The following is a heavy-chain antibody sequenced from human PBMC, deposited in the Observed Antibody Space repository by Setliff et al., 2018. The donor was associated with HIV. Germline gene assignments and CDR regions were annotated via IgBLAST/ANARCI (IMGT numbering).Heavy chain of an antibody. CDR3: ATYGYSSGWYWFDP. V-gene: IGHV3-23*01. J-gene: IGHJ5*02. CDR2: ISASGNSP. CDR1: GFTFISYA. D-gene: IGHD6-19*01. Sequence: GGSLRLSCAASGFTFISYAMSWVRQAPGKGLEWVSTISASGNSPYYVDSVKGRFTISRDNSKNSLYLQMNSLRAEDTAVYYCATYGYSSGWYWFDPWGQGTLVTVSS.